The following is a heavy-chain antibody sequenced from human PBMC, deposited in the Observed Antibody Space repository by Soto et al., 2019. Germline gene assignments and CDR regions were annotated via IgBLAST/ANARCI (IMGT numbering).Heavy chain of an antibody. CDR3: ARDLTAYYYDSSGYGLDY. Sequence: ASVKVSCKASGYTFTSYGISWVRQAPGQGLEWMGWISAYNGNTNYAQKLQGRVTMTTDTSTSTAYMELGSLRSDDTAVYYCARDLTAYYYDSSGYGLDYWGQGTLVTVSS. J-gene: IGHJ4*02. CDR2: ISAYNGNT. V-gene: IGHV1-18*04. D-gene: IGHD3-22*01. CDR1: GYTFTSYG.